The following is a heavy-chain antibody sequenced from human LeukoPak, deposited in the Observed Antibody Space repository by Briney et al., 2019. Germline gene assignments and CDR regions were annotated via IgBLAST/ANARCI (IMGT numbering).Heavy chain of an antibody. CDR3: ARVLPSDY. Sequence: ASVKVSCKASGYTFTGYYIHWVRQAPGQGLEWMGWINPNSGDTNYAQKFQDRVTMTSDTSISTAYMELTRLDSDDTAFYYCARVLPSDYWGQGTLVTVSS. J-gene: IGHJ4*02. CDR2: INPNSGDT. V-gene: IGHV1-2*02. CDR1: GYTFTGYY.